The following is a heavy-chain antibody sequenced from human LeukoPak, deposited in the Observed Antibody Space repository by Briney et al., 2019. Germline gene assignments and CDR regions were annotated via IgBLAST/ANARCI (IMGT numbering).Heavy chain of an antibody. CDR2: MNPNSGNK. D-gene: IGHD6-19*01. V-gene: IGHV1-8*01. CDR1: GYSFTNFD. J-gene: IGHJ6*03. CDR3: ARGPQWRGDYYYMDV. Sequence: ASVKVSCKASGYSFTNFDMNWVRQATGQGLEWMGWMNPNSGNKGYAQKFQGRVTMTMNTSITTAYMGLSSLRSEDTAVYYCARGPQWRGDYYYMDVWGRGTTVTVSS.